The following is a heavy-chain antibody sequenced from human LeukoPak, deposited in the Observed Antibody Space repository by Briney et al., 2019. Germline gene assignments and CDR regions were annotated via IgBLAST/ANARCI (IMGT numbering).Heavy chain of an antibody. Sequence: SETLSLTCTVSGGSISSFYWSWIRQPPGKGLEYIGYIYYSGSTNYIPSLKSRVTISVDTSKNQFSLKLSSVTAADTAVYYCARLDYSSSSCWRGVDYWGQGTLLTVSS. CDR3: ARLDYSSSSCWRGVDY. J-gene: IGHJ4*02. CDR2: IYYSGST. V-gene: IGHV4-59*08. D-gene: IGHD2-2*01. CDR1: GGSISSFY.